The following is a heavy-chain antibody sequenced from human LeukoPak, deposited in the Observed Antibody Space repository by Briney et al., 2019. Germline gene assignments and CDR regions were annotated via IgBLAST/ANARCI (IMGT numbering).Heavy chain of an antibody. CDR3: ARDLSEKYCIDY. D-gene: IGHD2-8*02. Sequence: GGSLRLSCAASGFAFSSYAIHWVRQAPGKGLEWVSFISYDGRIKYYVDSMKGRLTISRDNSKNTVSLQMNSLRAEDTAIYYCARDLSEKYCIDYWGQGTQVTVSS. J-gene: IGHJ4*02. V-gene: IGHV3-30-3*01. CDR1: GFAFSSYA. CDR2: ISYDGRIK.